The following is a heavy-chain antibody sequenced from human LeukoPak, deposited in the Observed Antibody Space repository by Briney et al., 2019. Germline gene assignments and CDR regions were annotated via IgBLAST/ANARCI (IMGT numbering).Heavy chain of an antibody. CDR3: ARVRSSYHYYFDY. CDR1: GYTFTSYD. J-gene: IGHJ4*02. V-gene: IGHV1-8*01. CDR2: MNPNSGNT. D-gene: IGHD6-13*01. Sequence: ASVKVSCKASGYTFTSYDINWVRQATGQGLEWMGWMNPNSGNTGYAQKFQGRVTITADKSTSTAYMELSSLRSEDTAVYYCARVRSSYHYYFDYWGQGTLVTVSS.